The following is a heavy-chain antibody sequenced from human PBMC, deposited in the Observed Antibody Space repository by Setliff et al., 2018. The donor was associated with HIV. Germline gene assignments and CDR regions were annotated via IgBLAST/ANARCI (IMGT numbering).Heavy chain of an antibody. D-gene: IGHD3-3*01. CDR3: ARHVHWSGPYYYNYYYIDV. CDR1: GDSISTGSYH. CDR2: IYYSGST. J-gene: IGHJ6*03. V-gene: IGHV4-39*01. Sequence: SETLSLTCNVSGDSISTGSYHWGWIRQPPGKGLEWIGSIYYSGSTAYNWSLKSRVTISVDSSKSQFSLRLRSVTAADTAVYYCARHVHWSGPYYYNYYYIDVWGQGATVTVSS.